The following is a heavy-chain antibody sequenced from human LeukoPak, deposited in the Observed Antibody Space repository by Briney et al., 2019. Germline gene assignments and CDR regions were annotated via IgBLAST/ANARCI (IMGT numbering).Heavy chain of an antibody. V-gene: IGHV3-48*04. CDR2: ISSSGSTI. CDR3: ARAGAGWFGESRRINMDV. J-gene: IGHJ6*03. Sequence: PGGSLRLSCAASGFIFSSYGMNWVRQAPGKGLEWVSYISSSGSTIYYADSVKGRFTISRDNAKNSLYPQMNSLRAEDTAVYYCARAGAGWFGESRRINMDVWGKGTTVTIPS. D-gene: IGHD3-10*01. CDR1: GFIFSSYG.